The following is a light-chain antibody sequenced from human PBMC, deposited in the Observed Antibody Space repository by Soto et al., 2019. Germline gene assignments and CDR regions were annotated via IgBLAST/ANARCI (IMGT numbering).Light chain of an antibody. CDR1: QSISGW. V-gene: IGKV1-5*01. Sequence: DIQMTQSPSTLSASVGDRVTITCRASQSISGWLSWYQQKPGTAPKLLIYDASRLHSGVPSRFSGSGSGTEFTLTISSLQPDDFATYYCQQHNTYSVTFGHGTKVKIK. CDR2: DAS. J-gene: IGKJ3*01. CDR3: QQHNTYSVT.